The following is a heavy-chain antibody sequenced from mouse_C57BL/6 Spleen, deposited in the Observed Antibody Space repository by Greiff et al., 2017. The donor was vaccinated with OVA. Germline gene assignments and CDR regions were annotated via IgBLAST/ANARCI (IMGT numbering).Heavy chain of an antibody. CDR2: IDPEDGDT. V-gene: IGHV14-1*01. CDR3: TTIPVITTASRGYFDV. D-gene: IGHD1-2*01. Sequence: VQLQQSGAELVRPGASVKLSCTASGFNIKDYYMHWVKQRPEQGLEWIGRIDPEDGDTEYAPKFQGKATMTANTSSNTAYLQLSSLTSEDTAVYYCTTIPVITTASRGYFDVWGTGTTVTVSS. CDR1: GFNIKDYY. J-gene: IGHJ1*03.